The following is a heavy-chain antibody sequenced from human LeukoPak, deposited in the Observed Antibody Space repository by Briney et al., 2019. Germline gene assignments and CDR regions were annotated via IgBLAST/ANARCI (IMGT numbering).Heavy chain of an antibody. D-gene: IGHD5-24*01. CDR3: ARGDGYNVDY. CDR1: GITFSSYE. CDR2: ISSSGSTI. J-gene: IGHJ4*02. V-gene: IGHV3-48*03. Sequence: GGSLRLSCAASGITFSSYEMNWVRQAPGKGLEWVSYISSSGSTIYYADSVKGRFTISRDNAKNSLYLQMNSLRAEDTAVYYCARGDGYNVDYWGQGTLVTVSS.